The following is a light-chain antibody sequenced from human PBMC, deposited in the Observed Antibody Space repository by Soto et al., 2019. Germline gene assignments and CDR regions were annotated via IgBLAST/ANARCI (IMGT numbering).Light chain of an antibody. V-gene: IGKV3-20*01. CDR2: GAS. CDR1: QSAYSSY. J-gene: IGKJ4*01. Sequence: ELVLTQSPGTLSLSPGDRATLSCRSSQSAYSSYLSWYQQKPGQAPGLLIYGASNRATGIPDRFSGSGSGTDFTLTISGLEPEDFAVYYCQQYGTSLFTFGGGTRVEIK. CDR3: QQYGTSLFT.